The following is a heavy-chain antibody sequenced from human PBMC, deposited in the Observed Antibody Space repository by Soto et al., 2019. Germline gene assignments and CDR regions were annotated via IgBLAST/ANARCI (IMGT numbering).Heavy chain of an antibody. CDR3: VRVYASNSFDI. CDR1: GFNFISYS. Sequence: EVHLVESGGNLVQPGGSLRLSCAASGFNFISYSMSWVRQAPGKGLEWVSYISNSGSIIHDADSVKGRFTIFRDNAKNSLSLQMNSLRDEDTAVYYCVRVYASNSFDIWGQGTVVTVSS. CDR2: ISNSGSII. V-gene: IGHV3-48*02. D-gene: IGHD2-2*01. J-gene: IGHJ3*02.